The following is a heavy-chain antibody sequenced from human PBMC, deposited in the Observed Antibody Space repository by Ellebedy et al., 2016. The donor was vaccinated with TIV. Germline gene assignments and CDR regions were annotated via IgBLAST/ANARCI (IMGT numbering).Heavy chain of an antibody. CDR3: ARGSGDLPFDY. V-gene: IGHV3-23*01. Sequence: PGGSLRLSCAASGFTFTSYAMSWVRQAPGKGLERVSGISDTGGSRYYADSVKGRFTLSRDNSKNTLYLQMNSLRAEDTAVYYCARGSGDLPFDYWGQGTLVTVSS. CDR2: ISDTGGSR. D-gene: IGHD4-17*01. CDR1: GFTFTSYA. J-gene: IGHJ4*02.